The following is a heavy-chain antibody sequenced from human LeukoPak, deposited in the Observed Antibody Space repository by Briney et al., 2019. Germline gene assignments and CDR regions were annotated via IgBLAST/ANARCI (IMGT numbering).Heavy chain of an antibody. Sequence: ASVKVPCKASGYTFTGYYMHWVRQAPGQGLEWMGWINPNSGATTYAQKFQGRVTMTTDTSVTTAYMELSRLTSDDMAVYYCAREVSPWGSSFDYWGQGTLVTVSS. J-gene: IGHJ4*02. CDR1: GYTFTGYY. D-gene: IGHD6-6*01. CDR3: AREVSPWGSSFDY. V-gene: IGHV1-2*02. CDR2: INPNSGAT.